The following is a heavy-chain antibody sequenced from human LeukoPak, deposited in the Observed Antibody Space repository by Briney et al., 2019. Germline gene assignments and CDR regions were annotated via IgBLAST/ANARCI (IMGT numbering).Heavy chain of an antibody. CDR2: ISYDGSNK. D-gene: IGHD3-22*01. CDR3: ARLVITTTTEFDY. Sequence: GGSLRLSCAASGFTFSSYAMHWVRQAPGKGLEWVSVISYDGSNKYCADSVKGRFTISRDNSKNTLYLQMSSLRAEDTAVYYCARLVITTTTEFDYWGQGTLVTVSS. CDR1: GFTFSSYA. J-gene: IGHJ4*02. V-gene: IGHV3-30*04.